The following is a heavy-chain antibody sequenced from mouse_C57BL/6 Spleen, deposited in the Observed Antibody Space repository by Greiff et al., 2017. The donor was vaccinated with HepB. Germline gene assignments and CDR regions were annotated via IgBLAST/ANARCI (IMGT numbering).Heavy chain of an antibody. J-gene: IGHJ4*01. Sequence: QVQLQQPGAELVKPGASVKLSCKASGYTFTSYWMHWVKQRTGQGLEWIGMIHPNSGSTNYNEKFKSKATLTVDKSSSTAYMQLSSLTSEDSAVYYCARDDYDYDYYAMDYWGQGTSVTVSS. CDR1: GYTFTSYW. CDR2: IHPNSGST. D-gene: IGHD2-4*01. CDR3: ARDDYDYDYYAMDY. V-gene: IGHV1-64*01.